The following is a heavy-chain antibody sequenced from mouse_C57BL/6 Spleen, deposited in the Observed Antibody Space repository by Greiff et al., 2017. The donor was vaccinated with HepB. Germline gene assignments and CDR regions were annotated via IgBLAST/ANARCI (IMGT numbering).Heavy chain of an antibody. CDR1: GYTFTSYW. CDR3: SRDDPFYSMDD. V-gene: IGHV1-55*01. J-gene: IGHJ4*01. Sequence: QVQLQQPGAELVKPGASVKMSCMASGYTFTSYWINWVKQRPGQGLEWIGDIYPGSGSTNYNEKFTSKATLTVDTSSSTAYMHLSSLTSEDAAVYYCSRDDPFYSMDDWGQGTSVTVSS. CDR2: IYPGSGST.